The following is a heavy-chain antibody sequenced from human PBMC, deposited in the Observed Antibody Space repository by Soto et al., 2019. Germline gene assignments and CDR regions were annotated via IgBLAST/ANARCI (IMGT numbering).Heavy chain of an antibody. CDR2: IIPIFGTA. J-gene: IGHJ4*02. CDR3: ASHIKGKHGYYFDY. V-gene: IGHV1-69*13. CDR1: GYTFTSYA. D-gene: IGHD2-21*01. Sequence: ASVKVSCKASGYTFTSYAMHWVRQAPGQRLEWMGGIIPIFGTANYAQKFQGRVTITADESTSTAYMELSSLRSEDTAVYYCASHIKGKHGYYFDYWGQGTLVTVSS.